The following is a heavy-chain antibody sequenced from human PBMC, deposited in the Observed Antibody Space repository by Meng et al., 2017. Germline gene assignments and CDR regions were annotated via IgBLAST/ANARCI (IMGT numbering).Heavy chain of an antibody. CDR2: TYYRSKWYN. Sequence: QVQLQQSGPGLVKPSPTLSLTCAISGDRVSSNSAAWNWIRQSPSRGLEWLGRTYYRSKWYNEYTVSVKSRITINPDTSKNQFSLQLNSVTPEDTAVYYCARAYCSGGSCEFDYWGQGTLVTVSS. CDR3: ARAYCSGGSCEFDY. D-gene: IGHD2-15*01. J-gene: IGHJ4*02. V-gene: IGHV6-1*01. CDR1: GDRVSSNSAA.